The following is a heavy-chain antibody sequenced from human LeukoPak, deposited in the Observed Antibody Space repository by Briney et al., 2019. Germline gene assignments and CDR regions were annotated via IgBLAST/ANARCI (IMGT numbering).Heavy chain of an antibody. J-gene: IGHJ4*02. D-gene: IGHD2-15*01. Sequence: GESLKISCKGSGYSFSSYWIAWVRQVPGKGLVWVSRINTDGSSTTYADSVKGRFTISRDNAKNTLYLQMNSLRAEDTAVYYCARAATLDYWGQGTLVTVSS. CDR2: INTDGSST. CDR1: GYSFSSYW. V-gene: IGHV3-74*01. CDR3: ARAATLDY.